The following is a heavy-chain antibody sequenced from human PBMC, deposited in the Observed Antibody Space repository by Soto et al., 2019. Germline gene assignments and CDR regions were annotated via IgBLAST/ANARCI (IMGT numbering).Heavy chain of an antibody. J-gene: IGHJ4*02. CDR2: MYYSGAT. D-gene: IGHD3-16*01. V-gene: IGHV4-39*01. CDR3: ARHAAYDSVWGKSDGSDY. Sequence: QLQLQESGPGLVKPSETLSLACTVSGGSISSNSYYWDWIRQPPGKGLEWIGSMYYSGATYHNPSLQSRVTISVDTCKSQFSLHLSSVTAADTAVYYCARHAAYDSVWGKSDGSDYWGQGTLVTVSS. CDR1: GGSISSNSYY.